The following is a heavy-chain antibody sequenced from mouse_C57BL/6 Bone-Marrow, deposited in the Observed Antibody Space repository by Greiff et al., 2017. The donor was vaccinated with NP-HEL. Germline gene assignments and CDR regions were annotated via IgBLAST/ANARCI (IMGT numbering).Heavy chain of an antibody. CDR1: GYTFTSYW. J-gene: IGHJ3*01. D-gene: IGHD2-4*01. V-gene: IGHV1-50*01. Sequence: QVQLQQPGAELVKPGASVKLSCKASGYTFTSYWMQWVKQRPGQGLEWIGEIDPSDSYTNYNQKFKGKATLTVDTSSSTAYMQLSSLTSEDSAVYYCARRLYDYDERFAYWGQGTLVTVSA. CDR3: ARRLYDYDERFAY. CDR2: IDPSDSYT.